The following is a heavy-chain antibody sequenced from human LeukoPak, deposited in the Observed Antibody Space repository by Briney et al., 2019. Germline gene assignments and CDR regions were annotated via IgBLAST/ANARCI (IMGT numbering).Heavy chain of an antibody. J-gene: IGHJ4*02. CDR1: GFTFSNYA. CDR2: VSYDGSNK. Sequence: GGSLRLSCAASGFTFSNYAMHWVRQAPGKGLEWVAVVSYDGSNKYYADSVRGRFTISRDNSKNTLYLQMNSLRAEDTAVYYCARGDYSFDYWGQGTLVTVSS. V-gene: IGHV3-30-3*01. D-gene: IGHD2-21*01. CDR3: ARGDYSFDY.